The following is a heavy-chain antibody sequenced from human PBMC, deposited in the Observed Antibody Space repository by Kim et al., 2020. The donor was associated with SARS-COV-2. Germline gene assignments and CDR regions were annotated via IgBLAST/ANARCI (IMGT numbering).Heavy chain of an antibody. CDR2: IYYSGST. Sequence: SETLSLTCTVSGGSISSYYWSWIRQPPGKGLEWIGYIYYSGSTNYNPSLMSRVTISVDTSKNQFSLKLSSVTAAETAVYYCARDQGFGMGAFDIWGQGTMVTVAS. J-gene: IGHJ3*02. CDR3: ARDQGFGMGAFDI. V-gene: IGHV4-59*01. D-gene: IGHD3-16*01. CDR1: GGSISSYY.